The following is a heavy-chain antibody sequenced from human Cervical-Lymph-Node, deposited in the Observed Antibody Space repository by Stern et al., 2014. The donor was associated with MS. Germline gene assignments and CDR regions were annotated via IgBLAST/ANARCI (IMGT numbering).Heavy chain of an antibody. CDR2: IIPVFDAP. Sequence: QVQLGQSGAEVKKAGSSVKVSCKASGDTLSSHTLSWVRQAPGQGLEWMGGIIPVFDAPNYAQQFQGRVNIPSDETTNTAHMELSSLGSEDTAVYYCATGAHGMDVWGQGTAVSVSS. V-gene: IGHV1-69*01. CDR1: GDTLSSHT. D-gene: IGHD3-10*01. J-gene: IGHJ6*02. CDR3: ATGAHGMDV.